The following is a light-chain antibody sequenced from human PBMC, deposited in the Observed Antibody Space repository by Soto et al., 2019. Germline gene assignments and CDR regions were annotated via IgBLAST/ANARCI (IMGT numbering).Light chain of an antibody. CDR1: SSNIGSHP. V-gene: IGLV1-44*01. CDR3: ASWDNSLNGLYV. Sequence: VLTQPPSASGTPGQRVSISCSGSSSNIGSHPVNWYQQLPGTAPKLLLYGDNQRPSGVPDRFSGSKSGTSASLAISGLQSEDEAHYYCASWDNSLNGLYVFGTGTKVT. J-gene: IGLJ1*01. CDR2: GDN.